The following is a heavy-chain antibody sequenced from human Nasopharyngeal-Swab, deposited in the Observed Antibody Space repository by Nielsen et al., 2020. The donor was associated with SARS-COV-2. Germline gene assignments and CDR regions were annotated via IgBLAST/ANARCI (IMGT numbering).Heavy chain of an antibody. CDR3: ARGPSRELQGAQGDY. Sequence: PGKGLEWIGEINHSGSTNYNPSLKSRVTISVDTSKNQFSLKLSSVTAADTAVYYCARGPSRELQGAQGDYWGQGTLVTVSS. V-gene: IGHV4-34*01. CDR2: INHSGST. D-gene: IGHD5-24*01. J-gene: IGHJ4*02.